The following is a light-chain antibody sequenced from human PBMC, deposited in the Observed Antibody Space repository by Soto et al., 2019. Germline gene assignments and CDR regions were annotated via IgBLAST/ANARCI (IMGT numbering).Light chain of an antibody. CDR1: SSNIGAGYD. CDR2: GDN. Sequence: QSVLTQPHSVSGAPGQRVTISCTGSSSNIGAGYDVHWYQQLPGTAPKLLIYGDNNRPSGVPDRFSGSKSGTSASLAITGLQAEDEADYYCQSYDSSLSAWVFGGGTQLTVL. J-gene: IGLJ3*02. V-gene: IGLV1-40*01. CDR3: QSYDSSLSAWV.